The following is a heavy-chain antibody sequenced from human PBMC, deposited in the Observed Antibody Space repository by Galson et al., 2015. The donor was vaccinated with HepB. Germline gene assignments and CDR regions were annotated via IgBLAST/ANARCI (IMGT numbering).Heavy chain of an antibody. V-gene: IGHV3-48*01. Sequence: SLRLSCAASGSTFSSYSMNWVRQAPGKGLEWVSYISSSSSTIYYADSVKGRFTISRDNAKNSLYLQMNSLRAEDTAVYYCARDRSTVVDYWGQGTLVTVSS. CDR1: GSTFSSYS. CDR2: ISSSSSTI. D-gene: IGHD4-23*01. CDR3: ARDRSTVVDY. J-gene: IGHJ4*02.